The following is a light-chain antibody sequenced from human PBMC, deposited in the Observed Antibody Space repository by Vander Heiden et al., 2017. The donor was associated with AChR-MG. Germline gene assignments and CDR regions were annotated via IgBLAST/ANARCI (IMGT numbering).Light chain of an antibody. V-gene: IGLV1-44*01. CDR2: SNN. J-gene: IGLJ3*02. CDR3: AAWDDSLNGHWV. Sequence: QSVLTQPPSASGTPGQRVTIPCSGSRSNIGSYTVNWYLQVPGTAPKLLIFSNNERPSGVPDRFSGSRSGTSASLAISGLQSEDEADYYCAAWDDSLNGHWVFGGGTKLTVL. CDR1: RSNIGSYT.